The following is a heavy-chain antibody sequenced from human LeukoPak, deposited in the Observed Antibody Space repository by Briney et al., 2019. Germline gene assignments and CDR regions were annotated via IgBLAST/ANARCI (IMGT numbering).Heavy chain of an antibody. CDR2: IYSGGST. D-gene: IGHD5-12*01. CDR1: GSTLTINY. J-gene: IGHJ6*03. V-gene: IGHV3-53*01. Sequence: GGSLRLSCAASGSTLTINYMRWVRQAPGKGLEWVSVIYSGGSTYYADSVKGRFTISRDNSKNTLYLQMHSLRAEDTAVYYCARVLSRRYSGYDLLNYYYYYMDVWGKGTTVTVSS. CDR3: ARVLSRRYSGYDLLNYYYYYMDV.